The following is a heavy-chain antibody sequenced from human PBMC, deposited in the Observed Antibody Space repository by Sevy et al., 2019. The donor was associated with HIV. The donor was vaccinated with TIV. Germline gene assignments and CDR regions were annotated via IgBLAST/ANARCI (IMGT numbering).Heavy chain of an antibody. Sequence: SETLSLTCAVSGYSISSGYYWGWIRQPPGKGLEWIGSFYHIGSTYYNPSLKSRVTISVDTSKNQFSLKLSSVTAADTAVYYCASGIVGAFDAFDIWCQGTMVTVSS. J-gene: IGHJ3*02. CDR1: GYSISSGYY. CDR2: FYHIGST. V-gene: IGHV4-38-2*01. D-gene: IGHD1-26*01. CDR3: ASGIVGAFDAFDI.